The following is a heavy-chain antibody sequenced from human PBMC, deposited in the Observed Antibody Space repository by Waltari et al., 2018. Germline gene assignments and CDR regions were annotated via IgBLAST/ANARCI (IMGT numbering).Heavy chain of an antibody. CDR3: ARGGYCSSTSCYPWWYFDL. D-gene: IGHD2-2*01. V-gene: IGHV4-34*01. J-gene: IGHJ2*01. CDR2: INHSGST. Sequence: QVQLQQWGAGLLKPSETLSITCAVYGGSFSGYYWSWIRQPPGKGLEWIGEINHSGSTNYNPSLKSRVTISVDTSKNQFSLKLSSVTAADTAVYYCARGGYCSSTSCYPWWYFDLWGRGTLVTVSS. CDR1: GGSFSGYY.